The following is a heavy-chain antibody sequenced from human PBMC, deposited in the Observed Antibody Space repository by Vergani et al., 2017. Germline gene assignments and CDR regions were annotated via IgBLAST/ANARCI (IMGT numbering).Heavy chain of an antibody. V-gene: IGHV3-23*03. CDR3: AKGNDAFDI. CDR1: GFTFSSYD. CDR2: IYSGGSST. J-gene: IGHJ3*02. Sequence: EVQLVESGGGLVQPGGSLRLSCAASGFTFSSYDMHWVRQATGKGLEWVSVIYSGGSSTYYADSVKGRFTISRDNSKNTLYLQMNSLRAEDTAVYYCAKGNDAFDIWGQGTMVTVSS.